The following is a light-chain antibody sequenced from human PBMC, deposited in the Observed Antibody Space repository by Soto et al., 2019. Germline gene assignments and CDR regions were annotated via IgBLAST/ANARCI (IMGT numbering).Light chain of an antibody. CDR1: QSVSSY. J-gene: IGKJ1*01. CDR3: EQRSNWVT. Sequence: EIVLTQSPATLSLSPGERATLSCRASQSVSSYLAWYQQKPRQAPRLLIYEASDRATGIPARFSGSRSETDLTLTISSLEPEDFAVYCCEQRSNWVTFGQGTQVEIK. V-gene: IGKV3-11*01. CDR2: EAS.